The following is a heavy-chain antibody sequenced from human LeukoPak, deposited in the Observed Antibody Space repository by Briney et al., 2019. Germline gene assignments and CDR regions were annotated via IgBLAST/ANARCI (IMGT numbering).Heavy chain of an antibody. CDR2: IYPGDSDT. V-gene: IGHV5-51*01. J-gene: IGHJ6*02. Sequence: GESLKISCKGSGYSFTNYWIGWVRQMPGKGLEWMGIIYPGDSDTRYSPSFQGQVTISADKSISTAYLQWSSLKASDTAMHYCASPYGSGSYSFGMDVWGQGTTVTVFS. D-gene: IGHD3-10*01. CDR1: GYSFTNYW. CDR3: ASPYGSGSYSFGMDV.